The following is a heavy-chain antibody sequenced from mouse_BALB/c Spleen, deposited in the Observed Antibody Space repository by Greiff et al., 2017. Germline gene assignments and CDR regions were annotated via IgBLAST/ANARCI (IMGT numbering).Heavy chain of an antibody. CDR1: GFTFSSFG. V-gene: IGHV5-17*02. J-gene: IGHJ3*01. Sequence: EVQGVESGGGLVQPGGSRKLSCAASGFTFSSFGMHWVRQAPEKGLEWVAYISSGSSTIYYADTVKGRFTISRDNPKNTLFLQMTSLRSEDTAMYYCAREEIHYYGAWFAYWGQGTLVTVSA. CDR2: ISSGSSTI. D-gene: IGHD1-2*01. CDR3: AREEIHYYGAWFAY.